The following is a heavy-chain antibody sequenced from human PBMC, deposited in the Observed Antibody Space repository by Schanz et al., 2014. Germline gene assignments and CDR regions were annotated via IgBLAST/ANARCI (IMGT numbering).Heavy chain of an antibody. Sequence: QILLVQPGPEVKKPGASVTVSCKASGYDFHIYAYSWVRQAPGQGLEWMGRIIPILGIANYAQKFQGRVTITADRSTSTAYMELSSLRSEDTAVYYCASSGAGYSSSWDFDYWGQGTLVTVSS. D-gene: IGHD6-13*01. CDR3: ASSGAGYSSSWDFDY. CDR1: GYDFHIYA. J-gene: IGHJ4*02. CDR2: IIPILGIA. V-gene: IGHV1-69*02.